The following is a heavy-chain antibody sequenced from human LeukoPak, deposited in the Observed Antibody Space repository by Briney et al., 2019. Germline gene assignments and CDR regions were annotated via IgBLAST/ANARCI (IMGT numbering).Heavy chain of an antibody. J-gene: IGHJ4*02. CDR2: IRYDGGDK. Sequence: GGSLRLSCEASGFTFSNYAIHWVRQAPGKGLEWVASIRYDGGDKYYGDSVKGRFTISRDDSKNTLFLQMNSLRAEDTAVYYCAKENRQYSRGKRSFDYWGQGTLVTVSS. CDR3: AKENRQYSRGKRSFDY. V-gene: IGHV3-30*02. D-gene: IGHD6-19*01. CDR1: GFTFSNYA.